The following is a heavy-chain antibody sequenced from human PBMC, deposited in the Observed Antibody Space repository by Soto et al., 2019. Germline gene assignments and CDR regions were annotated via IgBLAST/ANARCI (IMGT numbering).Heavy chain of an antibody. CDR1: GYTFTSYY. D-gene: IGHD6-13*01. V-gene: IGHV1-46*01. J-gene: IGHJ6*02. Sequence: ASVKVSCKASGYTFTSYYMHWVRQAPGQGLEWMGIINPSGGSTSYAQKFQGRVTMTRDTSTSTVYMELSSLRSEDTAVYYCARLRVAAAGKNYYYYGMDVWGQGTTVTVSS. CDR2: INPSGGST. CDR3: ARLRVAAAGKNYYYYGMDV.